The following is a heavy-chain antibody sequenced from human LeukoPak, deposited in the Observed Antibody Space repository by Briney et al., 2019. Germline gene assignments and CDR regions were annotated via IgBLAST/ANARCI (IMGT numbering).Heavy chain of an antibody. Sequence: PGGSLRLSCAASGFTFKKYWLHWVRQAPGKGLVWVSRINPDDESTSYADSVKGRFTISRDNAKSTLYLQMNSLRVEDTAVYYCLTIVETPIDAFDIWGQGTKVTVSS. CDR2: INPDDEST. J-gene: IGHJ3*02. CDR1: GFTFKKYW. CDR3: LTIVETPIDAFDI. D-gene: IGHD2/OR15-2a*01. V-gene: IGHV3-74*01.